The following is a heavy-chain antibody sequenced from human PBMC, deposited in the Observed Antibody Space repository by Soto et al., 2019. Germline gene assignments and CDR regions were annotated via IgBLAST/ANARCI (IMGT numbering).Heavy chain of an antibody. Sequence: FSLNSGGVGVGWIRQPPGKALEWLALIFWIDDKRYSPSLYNRLTITKDTSTNEVVLTMTNMDPVDTATYFCAHILAESYGQIKFDYWGQGAQVTVSS. V-gene: IGHV2-5*01. CDR1: FSLNSGGVG. CDR2: IFWIDDK. D-gene: IGHD3-10*01. CDR3: AHILAESYGQIKFDY. J-gene: IGHJ4*02.